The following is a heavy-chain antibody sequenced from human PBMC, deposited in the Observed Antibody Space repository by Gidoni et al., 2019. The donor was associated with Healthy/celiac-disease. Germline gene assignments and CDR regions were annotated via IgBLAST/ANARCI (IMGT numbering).Heavy chain of an antibody. CDR3: AKDRPVWFRELYAFDI. V-gene: IGHV3-23*01. Sequence: EVQLLESGGGLVQPGGSLRLSCAASGFPFRSYAMSWVRQAPGKGLEWVAAISGSGGSTYYADSVKGRFTISRDNSKNTLYLQMNSLRAEDTAVYYCAKDRPVWFRELYAFDIWGQGTMVTVSS. J-gene: IGHJ3*02. CDR1: GFPFRSYA. D-gene: IGHD3-10*01. CDR2: ISGSGGST.